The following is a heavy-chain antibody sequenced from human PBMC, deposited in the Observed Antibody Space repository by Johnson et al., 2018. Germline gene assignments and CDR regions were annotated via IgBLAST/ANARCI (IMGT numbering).Heavy chain of an antibody. D-gene: IGHD5-12*01. J-gene: IGHJ3*01. V-gene: IGHV3-9*01. CDR2: IRWHGQTR. Sequence: VQLVESGGGLVQPGRTLSLSCAGSGFSFDEYAMHWVRRTPGKGVVGFTGIRWHGQTRGYEESVNGRFNVSGDNAKNSLYLQLNSLTAEDTALYYCTKDTNDNRAYDYTFDLWGQGTTVTVSS. CDR1: GFSFDEYA. CDR3: TKDTNDNRAYDYTFDL.